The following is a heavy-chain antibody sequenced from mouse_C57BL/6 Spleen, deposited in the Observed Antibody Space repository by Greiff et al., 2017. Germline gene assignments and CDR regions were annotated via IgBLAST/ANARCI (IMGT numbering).Heavy chain of an antibody. CDR3: ARPFYDGYLAWFAY. J-gene: IGHJ3*01. V-gene: IGHV1-54*01. Sequence: QVQLQQSGAELVRPGTSVKVSCKASGYAFTNYLIEWVKQRPGQGLEWIGVINPGSGGTNYNEKFKGKATLTADKSSSTAYMQLSSLTSEDSAVYFCARPFYDGYLAWFAYWGQGTLVTVSA. CDR2: INPGSGGT. D-gene: IGHD2-3*01. CDR1: GYAFTNYL.